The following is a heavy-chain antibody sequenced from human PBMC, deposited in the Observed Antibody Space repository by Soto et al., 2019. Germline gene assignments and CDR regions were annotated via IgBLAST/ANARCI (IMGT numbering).Heavy chain of an antibody. CDR3: ARDRHSGSGQGFDL. Sequence: SVKVSCKASGGTFSSYTISWVRQAPGQGLEWMGRIIPILGIANYAQKFQGRVTITADKSTSTAYMELSSLRSEDTAVYYCARDRHSGSGQGFDLWGQGTLVTVSS. CDR1: GGTFSSYT. J-gene: IGHJ5*02. V-gene: IGHV1-69*04. D-gene: IGHD5-12*01. CDR2: IIPILGIA.